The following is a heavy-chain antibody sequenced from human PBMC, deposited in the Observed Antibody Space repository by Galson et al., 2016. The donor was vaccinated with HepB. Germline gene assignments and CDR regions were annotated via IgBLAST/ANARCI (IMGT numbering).Heavy chain of an antibody. CDR1: GYSFANYW. V-gene: IGHV5-51*01. D-gene: IGHD4-23*01. J-gene: IGHJ4*02. CDR2: IYPGDSDT. Sequence: QSGAEVKKPGESLRISCKVSGYSFANYWIGWVRQRPGKGLEWMGIIYPGDSDTRYSPSFQGQVTISADKSISTAYLQWSSLRASDTAMYYCTRHDGVITVHDYWGQRTLVTVS. CDR3: TRHDGVITVHDY.